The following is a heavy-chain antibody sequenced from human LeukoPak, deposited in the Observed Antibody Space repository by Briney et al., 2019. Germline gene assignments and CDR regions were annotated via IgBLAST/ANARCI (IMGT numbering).Heavy chain of an antibody. CDR2: ISGSGGST. V-gene: IGHV3-23*01. CDR3: ANSLPAAISLVGPTYFDY. D-gene: IGHD2-2*01. J-gene: IGHJ4*02. Sequence: GGSLRLSCAASGFTFSSYAMSWVRQAPGKGLEWVSAISGSGGSTYYADSVKDRFTIPRDNSKNTLYLQMNSLRAEDTAVYYCANSLPAAISLVGPTYFDYWGQGTLVTVSS. CDR1: GFTFSSYA.